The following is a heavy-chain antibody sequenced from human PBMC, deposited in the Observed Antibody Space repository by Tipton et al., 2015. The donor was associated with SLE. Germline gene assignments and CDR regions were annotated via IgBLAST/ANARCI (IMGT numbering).Heavy chain of an antibody. CDR1: GYSFTNSW. CDR2: IDPSVSDT. D-gene: IGHD3-10*01. J-gene: IGHJ4*02. Sequence: QSGAEVKKPEEALQISCKTSGYSFTNSWIVWFRHMPGKGLECMGTIDPSVSDTRYNPSFQGHVPMSVDRSTTTAYQQWRSLKASDTAMYFCARRWVQTVVDYWGQGSLVTVSS. CDR3: ARRWVQTVVDY. V-gene: IGHV5-51*03.